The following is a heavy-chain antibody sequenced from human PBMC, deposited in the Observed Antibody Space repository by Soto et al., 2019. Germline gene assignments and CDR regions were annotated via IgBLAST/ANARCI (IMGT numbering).Heavy chain of an antibody. CDR3: ARIRDDDWLSPRPYYYGMDV. V-gene: IGHV3-21*01. CDR2: ISSSSSYI. D-gene: IGHD3-9*01. J-gene: IGHJ6*02. CDR1: GFTFSSYS. Sequence: EVQLVESGGGLVKPGGSLRLSCAASGFTFSSYSMNWVRQAPGKGLEWVSSISSSSSYIYYADSVKGRFTISRDNAKNSLYLQMNSLRAEDKAVYYCARIRDDDWLSPRPYYYGMDVWGQGTTVTVSS.